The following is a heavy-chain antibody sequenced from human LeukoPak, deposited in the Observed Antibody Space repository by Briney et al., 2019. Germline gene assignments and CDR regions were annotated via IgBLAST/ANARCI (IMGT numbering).Heavy chain of an antibody. V-gene: IGHV3-30*04. D-gene: IGHD1-26*01. Sequence: GRSLRLSCAASGFTFSSYAMHWVRQAPGKGLEWVAVISYDGSNKYYADSVKGRFTISRDNSKNTLYLQMNSLRAEDTAVYYCARESGSYSTFDYWGQGTLVTVSS. CDR3: ARESGSYSTFDY. CDR2: ISYDGSNK. CDR1: GFTFSSYA. J-gene: IGHJ4*02.